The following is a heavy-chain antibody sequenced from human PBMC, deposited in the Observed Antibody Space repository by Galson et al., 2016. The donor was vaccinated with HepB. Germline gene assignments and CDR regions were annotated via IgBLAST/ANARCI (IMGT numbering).Heavy chain of an antibody. CDR1: GFSFSNYW. V-gene: IGHV3-7*01. CDR2: INGDGSEK. D-gene: IGHD6-19*01. Sequence: SLRLSCADSGFSFSNYWMTWVRQAPGKGLEWVGHINGDGSEKYYVDSVKGRFTISRDHTKHSLYLQMNRLRAEDTAVYYCARDVGGKAVAHTVGWFDPWGQGTLVTVSS. CDR3: ARDVGGKAVAHTVGWFDP. J-gene: IGHJ5*02.